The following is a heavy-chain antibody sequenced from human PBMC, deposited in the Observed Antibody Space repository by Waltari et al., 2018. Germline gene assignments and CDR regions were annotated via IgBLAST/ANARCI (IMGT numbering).Heavy chain of an antibody. CDR2: ISSSSSYI. CDR3: ARGPKAAATHYYGMDV. CDR1: GFTFSSYS. V-gene: IGHV3-21*01. D-gene: IGHD6-13*01. J-gene: IGHJ6*02. Sequence: EVQLVESGGGLVKPGGSLRLSCAASGFTFSSYSMNWVRQPPGKGLEGVSSISSSSSYIYYADSVKGRFTISRDNAKNSLYRQMNSLRAEDTAVYYCARGPKAAATHYYGMDVWGQGTTVTVSS.